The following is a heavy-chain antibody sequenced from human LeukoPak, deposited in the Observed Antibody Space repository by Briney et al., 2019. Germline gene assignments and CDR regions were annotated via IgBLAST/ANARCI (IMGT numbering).Heavy chain of an antibody. J-gene: IGHJ5*02. CDR2: INPSGGST. Sequence: GASVKVSCKASGYTFTSYYMRWVRQAPGQGLEWMGIINPSGGSTSYAQKFQGRVTMTRDTSTSTVYMELSSLRSEDTAVYYCARSPSSSWPGTNWFDPWGQGTLVTVSS. CDR3: ARSPSSSWPGTNWFDP. D-gene: IGHD6-13*01. CDR1: GYTFTSYY. V-gene: IGHV1-46*01.